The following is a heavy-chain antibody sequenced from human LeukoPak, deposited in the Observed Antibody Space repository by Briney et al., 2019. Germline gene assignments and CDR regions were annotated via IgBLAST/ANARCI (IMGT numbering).Heavy chain of an antibody. V-gene: IGHV3-30*02. J-gene: IGHJ4*02. CDR2: IRYDGSNK. CDR3: AKEADVDY. CDR1: GFTFDDYG. Sequence: GGSLRLSCAASGFTFDDYGMSWVRQAPGKGLEWVAFIRYDGSNKYYADSVKGRFTISRDNSKNTLYLQMNSLRAEDTAVYYCAKEADVDYWGQGTLVTVSS. D-gene: IGHD5-24*01.